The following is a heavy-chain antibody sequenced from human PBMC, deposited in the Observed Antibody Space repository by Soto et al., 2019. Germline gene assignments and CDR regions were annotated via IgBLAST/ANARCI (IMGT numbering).Heavy chain of an antibody. CDR2: IIPILGIA. CDR1: GGTFSSYT. V-gene: IGHV1-69*02. CDR3: ARANFSVTTASYFDY. D-gene: IGHD4-17*01. Sequence: QVQLVQSGAEVKKPGSSVKVSCKASGGTFSSYTISWVRQAPGQGLEWMGRIIPILGIANYAQKFQGRVTITADKSTSTAYMELSSLRSEDTAVYYCARANFSVTTASYFDYWGQGTLVTVSS. J-gene: IGHJ4*02.